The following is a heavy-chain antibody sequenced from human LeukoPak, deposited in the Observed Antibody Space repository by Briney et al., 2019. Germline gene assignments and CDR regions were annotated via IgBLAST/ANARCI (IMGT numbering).Heavy chain of an antibody. CDR2: INHNGNT. Sequence: PSETLSLTCAVYGGSFRGHFCSWIRQPPGKGLEWIGEINHNGNTNYNPPLKSRVTMSVDTSKNQFSLRLNSVTAADTAVYYCAKGPQTGWFDTWGQGTLVTVPS. CDR3: AKGPQTGWFDT. CDR1: GGSFRGHF. V-gene: IGHV4-34*01. J-gene: IGHJ5*02. D-gene: IGHD3-10*01.